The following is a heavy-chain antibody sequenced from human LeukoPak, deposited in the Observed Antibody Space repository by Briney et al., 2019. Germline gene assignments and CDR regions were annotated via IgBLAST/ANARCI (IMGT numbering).Heavy chain of an antibody. V-gene: IGHV4-59*01. J-gene: IGHJ4*02. CDR2: IYYSGST. CDR3: AGFDYGDYDYYFDY. D-gene: IGHD4-17*01. CDR1: GGSFSSYY. Sequence: PSETLSLTCAVYGGSFSSYYWSWIRQPPGKGLEWIGYIYYSGSTNYNPSLKSRVTISVDTSKNQFSLKLSSVTAADTAVYYCAGFDYGDYDYYFDYWGQGTLVTVSS.